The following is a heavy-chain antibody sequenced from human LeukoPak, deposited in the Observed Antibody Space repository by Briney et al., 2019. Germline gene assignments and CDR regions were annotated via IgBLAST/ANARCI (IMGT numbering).Heavy chain of an antibody. D-gene: IGHD3-16*01. Sequence: ASVKVSCKASGYTFTSYGISWVRQAPGQGLEWMGWISAYNGNTNYAQKLQGRVTMTTDTSTSTAYMELRSLRSDDTAVYYCAGDMSPPSHNWFDPWGQGTLVTVSS. J-gene: IGHJ5*02. V-gene: IGHV1-18*01. CDR1: GYTFTSYG. CDR2: ISAYNGNT. CDR3: AGDMSPPSHNWFDP.